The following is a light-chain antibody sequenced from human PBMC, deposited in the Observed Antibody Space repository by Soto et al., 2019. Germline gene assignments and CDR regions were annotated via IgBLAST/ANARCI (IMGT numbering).Light chain of an antibody. Sequence: IQVTQSPSSLSASVGDRVTITCRASQGISNYLAWYQQKPGKVPKLLIYAASTLQSGVPSRFSGSGSGADFTLTISGLQPEDVATYYCQKYNSAPWTFGQGTKVDIK. CDR1: QGISNY. J-gene: IGKJ1*01. CDR2: AAS. V-gene: IGKV1-27*01. CDR3: QKYNSAPWT.